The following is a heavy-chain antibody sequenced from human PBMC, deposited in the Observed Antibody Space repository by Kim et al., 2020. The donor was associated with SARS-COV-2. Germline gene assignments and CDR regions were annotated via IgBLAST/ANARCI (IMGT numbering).Heavy chain of an antibody. J-gene: IGHJ4*02. CDR1: GGSFSGYY. CDR2: INHSGST. D-gene: IGHD2-2*01. CDR3: ARGGYQLLSNRPYYFDY. V-gene: IGHV4-34*01. Sequence: SETLSLTCAVYGGSFSGYYWSWIRQPPGKGLEWIGEINHSGSTNYNPSLKSRVTISVDTSKNQFSLKLSSVTAADTAVYYCARGGYQLLSNRPYYFDYWGQGTLVTVSS.